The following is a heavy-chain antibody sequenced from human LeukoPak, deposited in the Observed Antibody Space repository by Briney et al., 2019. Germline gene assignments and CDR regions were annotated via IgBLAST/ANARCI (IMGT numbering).Heavy chain of an antibody. J-gene: IGHJ4*02. CDR2: IYSGGST. D-gene: IGHD1/OR15-1a*01. V-gene: IGHV3-66*01. Sequence: GGSLRLSCAVSGSTVTTTYLSWVRQAPGKGLEWVSLIYSGGSTYYADSVKGRFTISRDKSKNTLYLQMNSLRDDDTAVYYCARASTDNWYNFLGFLGQGTQVTVSS. CDR1: GSTVTTTY. CDR3: ARASTDNWYNFLGF.